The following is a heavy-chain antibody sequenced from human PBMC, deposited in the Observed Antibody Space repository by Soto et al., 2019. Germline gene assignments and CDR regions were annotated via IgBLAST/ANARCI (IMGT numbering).Heavy chain of an antibody. Sequence: QVQLVQSGAEVKKPGSSVKVSCKASGGTFSSYAISWVRQAPGQGLEWMGGIIPIFGTANYAQKFQGRVTITADKSTSTAYMELSSLRSEDTAVYDCARDIHYDDSSGYSYFDDWGQGTLVTVSS. CDR1: GGTFSSYA. V-gene: IGHV1-69*06. D-gene: IGHD3-22*01. CDR2: IIPIFGTA. CDR3: ARDIHYDDSSGYSYFDD. J-gene: IGHJ4*02.